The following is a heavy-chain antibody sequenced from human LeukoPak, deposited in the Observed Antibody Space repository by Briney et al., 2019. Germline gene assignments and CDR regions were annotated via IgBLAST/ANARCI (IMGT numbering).Heavy chain of an antibody. V-gene: IGHV3-74*01. CDR2: INSDGGTT. D-gene: IGHD3-10*01. CDR3: AKEDSTMVRGYSWYYFDY. J-gene: IGHJ4*02. Sequence: GGSLRLSCGASGFTFGTYWMHWVRRAPGKGLVWVSGINSDGGTTTYADSVKGRFTISRDNAKNTLYLQMNSLRAEDTAVYYCAKEDSTMVRGYSWYYFDYWGQGTLVTVSS. CDR1: GFTFGTYW.